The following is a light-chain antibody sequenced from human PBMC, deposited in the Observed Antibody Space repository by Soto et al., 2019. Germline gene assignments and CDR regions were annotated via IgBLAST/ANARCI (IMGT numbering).Light chain of an antibody. CDR3: QQRSSWPIT. CDR1: QSVSSNY. V-gene: IGKV3D-20*02. J-gene: IGKJ1*01. Sequence: DIVVTQSPGTLSLSPVSRATLSCRASQSVSSNYLAWYQQRPGQAPRLLINDASRRATGIPDRFSGSGSGADFTLTISSLEPEDFAVYYCQQRSSWPITFGQGTKVDI. CDR2: DAS.